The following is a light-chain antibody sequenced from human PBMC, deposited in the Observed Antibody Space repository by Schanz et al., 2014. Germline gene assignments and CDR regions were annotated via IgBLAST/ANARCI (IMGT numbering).Light chain of an antibody. Sequence: QSVLTQPPSASGSPGQSVTISCTGTSSDVGGYNYVSWFQQHPGKAPKLMIYEVTKRPSGVPDRFSGSKSGNTASLTISGLQAEDEADYYCSSYTGSSTLWVFGGGTKVTVL. CDR2: EVT. J-gene: IGLJ3*02. CDR3: SSYTGSSTLWV. V-gene: IGLV2-8*01. CDR1: SSDVGGYNY.